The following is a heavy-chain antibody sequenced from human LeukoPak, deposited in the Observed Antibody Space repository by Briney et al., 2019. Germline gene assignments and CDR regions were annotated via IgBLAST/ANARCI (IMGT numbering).Heavy chain of an antibody. CDR2: IYYSGST. CDR1: GGSISSGGYY. CDR3: ARDVRGYYFDY. V-gene: IGHV4-31*03. J-gene: IGHJ4*02. Sequence: SETLSLTCTVSGGSISSGGYYWSWIRQHPGKGLEWIGYIYYSGSTYYNPSPKSRVTISVDTSKNQFSLKLSSVTAADTAVYYCARDVRGYYFDYWGQGTLVTVSS. D-gene: IGHD3-16*01.